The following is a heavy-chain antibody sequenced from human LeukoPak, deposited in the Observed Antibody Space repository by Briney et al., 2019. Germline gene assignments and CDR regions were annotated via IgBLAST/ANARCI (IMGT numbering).Heavy chain of an antibody. J-gene: IGHJ4*02. CDR3: AKGKNTGSYLSHVDY. D-gene: IGHD3-10*01. CDR1: GFTFDDYT. Sequence: PGGSLGLSCAASGFTFDDYTMHWVRQAPGKGLEWVSLITWDGGSTYYADSVKGRFTISRDSSKNSLYLQMNSLRTEDTALYYCAKGKNTGSYLSHVDYWGQGTLVTVSS. V-gene: IGHV3-43*01. CDR2: ITWDGGST.